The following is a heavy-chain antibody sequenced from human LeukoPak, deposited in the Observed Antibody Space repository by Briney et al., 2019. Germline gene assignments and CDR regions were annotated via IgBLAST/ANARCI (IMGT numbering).Heavy chain of an antibody. J-gene: IGHJ4*02. Sequence: ASVKVSCKASGYIFTSYGIIWVRQAPGQGLQWMGWISAHNGNTNYAQKLQGRVTMTTDTSTSTVYMELSSLRSEDTAVYYCATGRRSGWLYDFDYWGQGTLVTVSS. V-gene: IGHV1-18*01. CDR3: ATGRRSGWLYDFDY. D-gene: IGHD6-19*01. CDR2: ISAHNGNT. CDR1: GYIFTSYG.